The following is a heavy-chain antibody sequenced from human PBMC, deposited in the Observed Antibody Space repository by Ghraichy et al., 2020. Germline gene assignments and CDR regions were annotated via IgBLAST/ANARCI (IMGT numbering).Heavy chain of an antibody. CDR1: GFTFSRYY. D-gene: IGHD7-27*01. CDR2: INGDGRNT. Sequence: GGSLRLSCAASGFTFSRYYMHWVRQAPGKGLVWVSRINGDGRNTDYADSVKGRFIISRDNAKNTLYLQMNSLRAEDTAVYYCARENWGSEYCGQGTLVTISS. V-gene: IGHV3-74*01. CDR3: ARENWGSEY. J-gene: IGHJ4*02.